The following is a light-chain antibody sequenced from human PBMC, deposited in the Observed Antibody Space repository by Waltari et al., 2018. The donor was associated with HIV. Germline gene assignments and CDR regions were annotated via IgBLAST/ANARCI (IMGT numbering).Light chain of an antibody. V-gene: IGLV1-40*01. Sequence: QSVLTQPPSVSGAPGQRVTISCTGSSSNIGAGYDVHWYQQLPGHAPKLVIYANDKRPSGVPDRFSGSKSGTSASLAITGLQAEDDADYYCQSDDSALSGSVFGGGTKLTVL. J-gene: IGLJ2*01. CDR3: QSDDSALSGSV. CDR1: SSNIGAGYD. CDR2: AND.